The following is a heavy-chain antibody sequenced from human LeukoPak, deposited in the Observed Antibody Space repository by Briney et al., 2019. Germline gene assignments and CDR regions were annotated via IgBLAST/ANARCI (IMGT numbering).Heavy chain of an antibody. V-gene: IGHV1-69*13. CDR3: ARALPNSITIFGVVIGGWFDP. J-gene: IGHJ5*02. CDR1: GRTFSSYA. Sequence: SVKVSCKASGRTFSSYAISWVRQAPGQGLEWMGGIIPIFGTANYAQKFQGRVTITADESTSTAYMELSSLRSEDTAVYYCARALPNSITIFGVVIGGWFDPWGQGTLVIVSS. D-gene: IGHD3-3*01. CDR2: IIPIFGTA.